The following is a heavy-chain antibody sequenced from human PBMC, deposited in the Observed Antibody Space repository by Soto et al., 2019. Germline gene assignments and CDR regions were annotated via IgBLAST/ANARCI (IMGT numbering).Heavy chain of an antibody. CDR2: IAPNNGYT. J-gene: IGHJ5*02. V-gene: IGHV1-2*02. D-gene: IGHD2-21*02. Sequence: QVQLVQSGAEVKKPGASVKVPCKASGYILTDYYIHWVRQTPGQGLEWMGWIAPNNGYTHYAQKFQGRVTLTRDTSSSTAYMELSGLKSDDTAVYSCARGGNSVTGSWSFENWLDPWGQGTLVTVSS. CDR3: ARGGNSVTGSWSFENWLDP. CDR1: GYILTDYY.